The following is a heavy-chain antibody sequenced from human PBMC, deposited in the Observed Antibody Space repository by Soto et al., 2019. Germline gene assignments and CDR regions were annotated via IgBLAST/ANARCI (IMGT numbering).Heavy chain of an antibody. CDR3: ARLFWSGYAFDY. Sequence: SETLSLTCTVSGASITSDNYYWGWVRQPPGKGLEWVAYMYYTGSIYYSPSLKSRSAISMDTSKNQLSLRVTSVTAADTAVYYCARLFWSGYAFDYWGQGTLVTVSS. CDR1: GASITSDNYY. D-gene: IGHD3-3*01. CDR2: MYYTGSI. V-gene: IGHV4-31*03. J-gene: IGHJ4*02.